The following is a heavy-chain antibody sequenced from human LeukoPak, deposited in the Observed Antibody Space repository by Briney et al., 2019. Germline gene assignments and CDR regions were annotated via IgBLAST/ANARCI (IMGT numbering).Heavy chain of an antibody. V-gene: IGHV1-69*05. Sequence: GASVKVSCKASGGSFSSYAHTWVRQAPGQGLEWMGSVIPLFASTKYAQKFQGRVTITTDESTDTVYMELSSLRSEDTAVYYCARGLITAAGLYYFDYWGQGTLVTVSS. D-gene: IGHD6-13*01. CDR1: GGSFSSYA. J-gene: IGHJ4*02. CDR2: VIPLFAST. CDR3: ARGLITAAGLYYFDY.